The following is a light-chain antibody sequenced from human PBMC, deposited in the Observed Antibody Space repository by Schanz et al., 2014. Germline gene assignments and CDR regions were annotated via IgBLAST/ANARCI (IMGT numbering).Light chain of an antibody. CDR2: SNN. J-gene: IGLJ3*02. CDR3: ASWDDSLYARV. V-gene: IGLV1-44*01. CDR1: SSNIGSNP. Sequence: QSVLAQPPSASGTPGQRVTISCSGSSSNIGSNPVNWYQQLPGTAPKLLIYSNNQRPSGVPDRFSGSKSGTSASLAISGLQSEDEADYYCASWDDSLYARVFGGGTKLPS.